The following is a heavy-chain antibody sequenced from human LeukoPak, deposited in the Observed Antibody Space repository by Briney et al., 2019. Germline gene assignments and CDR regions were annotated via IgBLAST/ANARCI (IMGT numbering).Heavy chain of an antibody. J-gene: IGHJ4*02. CDR3: ARSIAAGGLGYYFDY. V-gene: IGHV1-8*01. Sequence: ASVKVSCKASGYTFITYDFNWLRQATGQGLEWMGWMNPLYDNAAYARKFQGRGNITRDTFKNTAYMELGSLTSDYSAVYYCARSIAAGGLGYYFDYWGQGSLVTVSS. D-gene: IGHD6-25*01. CDR2: MNPLYDNA. CDR1: GYTFITYD.